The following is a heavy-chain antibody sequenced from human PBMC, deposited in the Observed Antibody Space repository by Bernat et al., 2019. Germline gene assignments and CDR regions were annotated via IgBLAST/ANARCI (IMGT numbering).Heavy chain of an antibody. D-gene: IGHD3-22*01. J-gene: IGHJ6*02. CDR3: ASSLRVYDSSGYYYRYYYYGMDV. Sequence: QVQLVQSGAEVKKPGASVKVSCKASGYTFTGYYMHWVRQAPGQGLEWMGWINPNSGGTNYAQKFQGWVTMTRDTSISTAYMELSRLRSDDTAVYYCASSLRVYDSSGYYYRYYYYGMDVWGQGTTVTVSS. V-gene: IGHV1-2*04. CDR2: INPNSGGT. CDR1: GYTFTGYY.